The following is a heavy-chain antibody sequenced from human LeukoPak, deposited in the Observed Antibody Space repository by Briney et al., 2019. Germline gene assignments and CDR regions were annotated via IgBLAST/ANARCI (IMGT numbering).Heavy chain of an antibody. CDR3: AGLPRYNCNEPLDY. CDR2: INPNSGGT. V-gene: IGHV1-2*02. D-gene: IGHD1-20*01. Sequence: ASVKVSCKASGYTFTDYYMHWVRQAPGQGLEWMGWINPNSGGTKYAQKFQGKVTMTRDTSISTAYMELSRLTYDDTAVYYCAGLPRYNCNEPLDYWGQGTLVTVSS. CDR1: GYTFTDYY. J-gene: IGHJ4*02.